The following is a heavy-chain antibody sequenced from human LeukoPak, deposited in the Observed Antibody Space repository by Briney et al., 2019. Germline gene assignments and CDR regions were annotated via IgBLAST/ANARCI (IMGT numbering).Heavy chain of an antibody. CDR1: GFTVSKDW. V-gene: IGHV3-74*01. Sequence: GGSLRLSCAAAGFTVSKDWMLWVRQAPGEGLESVSRINTDGTVTTYADSVKGRFTVTRDNADNTMFLQMNIVRDEDTAVYYCATKQWLAPPPDSWGQGTPVTVSS. CDR2: INTDGTVT. J-gene: IGHJ4*02. CDR3: ATKQWLAPPPDS. D-gene: IGHD6-19*01.